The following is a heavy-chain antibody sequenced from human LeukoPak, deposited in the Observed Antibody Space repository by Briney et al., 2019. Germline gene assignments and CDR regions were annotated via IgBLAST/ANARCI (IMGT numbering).Heavy chain of an antibody. V-gene: IGHV1-18*01. J-gene: IGHJ4*02. D-gene: IGHD3-10*01. CDR2: ISAYNGST. Sequence: GASVKVSCKASGYTFTSYGISWLRQAPGQGLEWMGWISAYNGSTNYAQKLQGRVTMTTDTSTSTAYMELRSLRSDDTAVYYCARDRSVQYYYGSGSYNYWGQGTLVTVSS. CDR3: ARDRSVQYYYGSGSYNY. CDR1: GYTFTSYG.